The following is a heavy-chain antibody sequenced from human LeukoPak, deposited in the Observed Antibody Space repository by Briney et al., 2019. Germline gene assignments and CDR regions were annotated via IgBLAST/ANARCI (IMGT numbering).Heavy chain of an antibody. Sequence: TSQSLSLTCTVSGGSISSGGYYWSWIRRHPGKGLEWVGYSHTGGSISSNPSLNSRVAFSMDTSKNQVSLRLNSVTATDTAVYYCARRRGGFGEGKFDYWGQGIPVTVST. J-gene: IGHJ4*02. V-gene: IGHV4-61*09. CDR3: ARRRGGFGEGKFDY. D-gene: IGHD3-10*01. CDR2: SHTGGSI. CDR1: GGSISSGGYY.